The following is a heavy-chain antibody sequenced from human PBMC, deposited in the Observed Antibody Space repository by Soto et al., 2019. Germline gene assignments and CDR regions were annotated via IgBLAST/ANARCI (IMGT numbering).Heavy chain of an antibody. CDR2: TYYSGST. J-gene: IGHJ5*02. CDR1: GGSISSSSHY. Sequence: QLQLQESGPGLVKPSETLSLTCTVSGGSISSSSHYWGWIRQPPGKGLEWIASTYYSGSTYYNTPPKSRVSIAVDTAKNQCYLKLGPVTAAGTAVYYCARHAEPSGYGLCWFDPCGQGTLVTVSP. V-gene: IGHV4-39*01. CDR3: ARHAEPSGYGLCWFDP. D-gene: IGHD5-12*01.